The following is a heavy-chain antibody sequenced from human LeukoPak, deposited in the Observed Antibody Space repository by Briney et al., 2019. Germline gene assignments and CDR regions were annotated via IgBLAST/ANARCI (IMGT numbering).Heavy chain of an antibody. D-gene: IGHD1-7*01. V-gene: IGHV4-31*03. CDR1: GGSISSGGYY. CDR2: IYYSGST. CDR3: ARGRVTGTTQIRPRYYYYMDV. Sequence: SQTLSLTCTVSGGSISSGGYYWSWIRQHPGKGLEWIGYIYYSGSTYYNPSLKSRVTISVDTSKNQFSLKLSSVTVADTAVYYCARGRVTGTTQIRPRYYYYMDVWGKGTTVTVSS. J-gene: IGHJ6*03.